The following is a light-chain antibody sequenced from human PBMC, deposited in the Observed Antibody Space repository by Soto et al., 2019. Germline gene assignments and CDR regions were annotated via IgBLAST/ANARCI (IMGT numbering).Light chain of an antibody. Sequence: EIVLTQSPGTLSLSPGERATLSCRASQSVSSSYLAWYQQKPGQAPRLLIYGASSRATGIPDRFSGSGSGTDFTLTSSRLEPEDFAVYYCQQYGSSPRTFGQGTKVEL. CDR3: QQYGSSPRT. CDR2: GAS. V-gene: IGKV3-20*01. J-gene: IGKJ1*01. CDR1: QSVSSSY.